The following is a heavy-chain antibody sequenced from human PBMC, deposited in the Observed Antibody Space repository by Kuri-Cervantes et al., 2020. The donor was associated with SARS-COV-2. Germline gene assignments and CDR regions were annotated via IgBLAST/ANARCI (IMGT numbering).Heavy chain of an antibody. CDR3: AKVEAGIAVWIFDY. V-gene: IGHV3-23*01. CDR2: ISGSGGST. D-gene: IGHD6-19*01. CDR1: GFTFSSYA. Sequence: GESLMIYCAASGFTFSSYAMSWVRQAPGKGLEWVSAISGSGGSTYYADSVKGRFAISRDNSNNTLYLQMNSLRAEDTAVYYCAKVEAGIAVWIFDYWGQGTLVTVSS. J-gene: IGHJ4*02.